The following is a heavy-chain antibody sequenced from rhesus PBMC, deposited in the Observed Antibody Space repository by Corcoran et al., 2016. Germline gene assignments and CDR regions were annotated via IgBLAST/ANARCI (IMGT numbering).Heavy chain of an antibody. J-gene: IGHJ4*01. Sequence: QLQLQESGPGLVKPSETLSVTCAVSGGPISSSYWSWIRQAPGTGLEWIGYIYGSGSSTNYNPSLKSRVTLSVDTSKNQLSLKLSSVTTADTAVYYCARHLGSYYPFDYWGQGVLVTVSS. CDR2: IYGSGSST. V-gene: IGHV4-169*01. D-gene: IGHD3-16*01. CDR1: GGPISSSY. CDR3: ARHLGSYYPFDY.